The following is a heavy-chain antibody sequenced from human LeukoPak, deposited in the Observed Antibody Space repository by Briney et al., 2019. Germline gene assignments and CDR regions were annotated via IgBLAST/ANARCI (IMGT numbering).Heavy chain of an antibody. CDR1: GGSISSYY. CDR2: IYYSGST. D-gene: IGHD2-2*01. CDR3: AREIGDCSSTSCYWYYYYYMDV. V-gene: IGHV4-59*01. J-gene: IGHJ6*03. Sequence: SETLSLTCTISGGSISSYYWSWIRQPPGKGLEWIGYIYYSGSTNNNPSLKSRVTIAVDTSKNQFSLNLRSVTAVDTAVYYCAREIGDCSSTSCYWYYYYYMDVWGKGTTVTVSS.